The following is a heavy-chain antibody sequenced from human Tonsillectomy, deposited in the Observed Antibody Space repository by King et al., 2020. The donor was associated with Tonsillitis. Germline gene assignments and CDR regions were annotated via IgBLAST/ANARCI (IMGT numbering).Heavy chain of an antibody. CDR1: GYTFIDYN. CDR3: ARGDMDTAMADYYYYMDV. Sequence: VQLVQSGAEVKKPGASLKVSCKASGYTFIDYNIHWVRQAPGQGLEWMECINPSRGGTAYAQKFQGWVTMTRDTSISTAYLELNKLRSDDTAVYYCARGDMDTAMADYYYYMDVWGKGTTVTVSS. V-gene: IGHV1-2*04. CDR2: INPSRGGT. J-gene: IGHJ6*03. D-gene: IGHD5-18*01.